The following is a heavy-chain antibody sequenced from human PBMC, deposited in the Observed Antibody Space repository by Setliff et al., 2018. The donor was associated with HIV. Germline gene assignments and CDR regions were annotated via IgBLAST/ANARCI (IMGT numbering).Heavy chain of an antibody. V-gene: IGHV4-34*01. D-gene: IGHD2-8*01. CDR3: ECYNSDDGYFDN. CDR1: GGSFSGYH. CDR2: INHSGRT. J-gene: IGHJ4*02. Sequence: SETLSLTCAVYGGSFSGYHWNWIRQPPGKGLEWIGEINHSGRTNYNPSLKSRVTISLDTSRNQFSLKLSSVTAADTAVYYCECYNSDDGYFDNWGQGALVTVSS.